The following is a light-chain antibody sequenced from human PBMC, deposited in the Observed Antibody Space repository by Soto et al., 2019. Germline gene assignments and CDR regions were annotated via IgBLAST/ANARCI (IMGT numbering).Light chain of an antibody. Sequence: DIQLTQSPSFLSASVGDSVTITCRASQGISGHLAWYQQKPGKAPKLLISAASTLQSGVPSRFSGSGTGTEFTLTISSLQPEDFATHTCQQLNNYPLTFGGGTKVEIK. J-gene: IGKJ4*01. CDR3: QQLNNYPLT. CDR2: AAS. CDR1: QGISGH. V-gene: IGKV1-9*01.